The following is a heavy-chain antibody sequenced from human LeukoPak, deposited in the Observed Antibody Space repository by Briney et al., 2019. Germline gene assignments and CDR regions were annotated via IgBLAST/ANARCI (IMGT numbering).Heavy chain of an antibody. CDR2: ISSSSSYI. J-gene: IGHJ4*02. Sequence: GGSLRLSCAASGFTFSSFSMNWVRQAPGKGLEWVSSISSSSSYIYYADSVKGRFTISRDNAKNSLYLQMNSLRAEDTAVYYCAKDLIWQQLDRGDFDYWGQGTLVTVSP. CDR3: AKDLIWQQLDRGDFDY. D-gene: IGHD6-13*01. V-gene: IGHV3-21*04. CDR1: GFTFSSFS.